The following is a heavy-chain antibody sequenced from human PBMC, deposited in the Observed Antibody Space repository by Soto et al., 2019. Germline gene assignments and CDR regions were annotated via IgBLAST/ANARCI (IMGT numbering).Heavy chain of an antibody. V-gene: IGHV4-59*11. CDR2: VYYNGIT. CDR3: ASDIVVVVAATSVDY. CDR1: GGSINNHY. Sequence: SETLSLTCTVSGGSINNHYWSWIRQPPGKGLEWLGYVYYNGITNYNPSLKSRVTISRDNSKNTLYLQMNSLRAEDTAVYYCASDIVVVVAATSVDYWGQGTLVTVSS. J-gene: IGHJ4*02. D-gene: IGHD2-15*01.